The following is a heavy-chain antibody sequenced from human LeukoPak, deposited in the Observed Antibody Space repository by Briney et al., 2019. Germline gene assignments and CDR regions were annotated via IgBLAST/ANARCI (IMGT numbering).Heavy chain of an antibody. CDR2: ISSSSSYI. CDR1: GFTFSSYS. CDR3: AELGITMIGGV. J-gene: IGHJ6*04. D-gene: IGHD3-10*02. Sequence: PGGSLRLSCAGSGFTFSSYSMNWVRQAPGKGLEWVSSISSSSSYIYYADSVKGRLTISRDNAKNSLYLQMNSLRAEDTAVYYCAELGITMIGGVWGKGTTVTISS. V-gene: IGHV3-21*01.